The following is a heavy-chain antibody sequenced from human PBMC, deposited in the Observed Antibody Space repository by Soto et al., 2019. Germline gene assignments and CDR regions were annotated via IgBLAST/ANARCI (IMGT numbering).Heavy chain of an antibody. D-gene: IGHD3-16*02. CDR2: IYYSGST. J-gene: IGHJ4*02. CDR1: GGSISSYY. Sequence: PSETLSLTCTVSGGSISSYYWSWIRQPPGKGLEWIGYIYYSGSTNYNPSLKSRVTISVDTSKNQFSLKLNSVTAADTAVYYCARLYGDYDYWGQGTLVTVSS. CDR3: ARLYGDYDY. V-gene: IGHV4-59*08.